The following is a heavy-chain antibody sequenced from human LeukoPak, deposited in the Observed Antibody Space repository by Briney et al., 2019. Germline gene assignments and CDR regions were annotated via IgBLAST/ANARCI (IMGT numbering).Heavy chain of an antibody. CDR1: GYTFTSYY. CDR2: INPSGGST. D-gene: IGHD2-15*01. CDR3: ARDPSQGWFDC. V-gene: IGHV1-46*01. J-gene: IGHJ4*02. Sequence: GASVKVSCKASGYTFTSYYMHWVRQAPGQGLEWMGIINPSGGSTGYAQKFQGRVTMTRDTSTSTVYMELSTLRSEDTAVYYCARDPSQGWFDCWGQGTLVTVSS.